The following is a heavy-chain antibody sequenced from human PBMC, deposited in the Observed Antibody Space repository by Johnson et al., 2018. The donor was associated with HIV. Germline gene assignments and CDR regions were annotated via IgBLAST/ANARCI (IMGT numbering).Heavy chain of an antibody. D-gene: IGHD6-6*01. Sequence: MQLVESGGGLIQPGRSLRLSCAASDFTFSNNAIHWVRQAPGKGLEWVAVISYDGTNTYYADSVRGRFTISRDNSRNTVSLQMIILRPKDTAMYYCASGVTARAPLLIWGQGTMVTVSS. J-gene: IGHJ3*02. V-gene: IGHV3-30*14. CDR3: ASGVTARAPLLI. CDR1: DFTFSNNA. CDR2: ISYDGTNT.